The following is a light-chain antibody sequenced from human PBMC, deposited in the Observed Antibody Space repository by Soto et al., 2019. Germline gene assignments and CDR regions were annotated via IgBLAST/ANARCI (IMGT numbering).Light chain of an antibody. V-gene: IGLV3-21*02. CDR1: NIGSKS. J-gene: IGLJ2*01. CDR3: QVWHIISDHVV. Sequence: SYELTQPPSVSVAPGQTARITCEGNNIGSKSVHWYQQKPGQAPVLVVYVDSDRPSGTPERFSGSDSGNTATLTIGGVEAGDEADYYCQVWHIISDHVVFGGGTKLTVL. CDR2: VDS.